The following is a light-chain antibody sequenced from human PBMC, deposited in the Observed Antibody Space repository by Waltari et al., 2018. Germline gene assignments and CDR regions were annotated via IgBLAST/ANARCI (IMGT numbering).Light chain of an antibody. J-gene: IGLJ3*02. V-gene: IGLV2-14*03. CDR1: SSHVGGYNF. Sequence: QSALTQPASVSGSPGQSITIPCTGASSHVGGYNFVSWYQQYPGKAPKVVIYDVTKRPSGVSDRFSGSKSGNTASLTISGLQAEDEADYYCSSYTSSITWVFGGGTKLTVL. CDR2: DVT. CDR3: SSYTSSITWV.